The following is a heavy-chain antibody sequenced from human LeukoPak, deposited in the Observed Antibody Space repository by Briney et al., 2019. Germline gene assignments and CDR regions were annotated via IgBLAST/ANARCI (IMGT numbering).Heavy chain of an antibody. CDR1: GGSISSSSYY. D-gene: IGHD3-10*01. Sequence: SETLSLTCAVSGGSISSSSYYWGWIRQPPGKGLEWIGNIYYSGSTYYNPSLKSRVTISVDTSKNQFSLKLSSVTAADTAVYYCARSIWFGELFQYYYYYYMDVWGKGTTVTVSS. J-gene: IGHJ6*03. CDR2: IYYSGST. CDR3: ARSIWFGELFQYYYYYYMDV. V-gene: IGHV4-39*07.